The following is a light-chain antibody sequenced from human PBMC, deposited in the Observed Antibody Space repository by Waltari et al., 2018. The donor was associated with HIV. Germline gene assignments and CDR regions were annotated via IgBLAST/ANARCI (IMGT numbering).Light chain of an antibody. Sequence: TSGTPGQRVTLSCFGSSSNIGSNYVYWYQQLPGTAPKLLIYRNNQRPSGVPDRFSGSKSGTSASLAISGLRSEDEGDYSCAAWDDTRGGLWVFGGGIKVTVL. CDR1: SSNIGSNY. CDR3: AAWDDTRGGLWV. V-gene: IGLV1-47*01. J-gene: IGLJ3*02. CDR2: RNN.